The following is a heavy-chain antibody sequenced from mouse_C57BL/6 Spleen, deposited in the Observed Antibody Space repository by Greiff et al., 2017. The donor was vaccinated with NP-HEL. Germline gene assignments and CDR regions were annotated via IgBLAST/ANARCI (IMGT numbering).Heavy chain of an antibody. V-gene: IGHV1-61*01. CDR2: IYPSDSET. Sequence: QVQLQQPGAELVRPGSSVKLSCKASGYTFTSYWMDWVKQRPGQGLEWIGNIYPSDSETHYNQKFKDKATLTVDKSSSTAYMQLSSLTSEDSAVYDCARSITTVVAGDYWGQGTTLTVSS. CDR1: GYTFTSYW. J-gene: IGHJ2*01. CDR3: ARSITTVVAGDY. D-gene: IGHD1-1*01.